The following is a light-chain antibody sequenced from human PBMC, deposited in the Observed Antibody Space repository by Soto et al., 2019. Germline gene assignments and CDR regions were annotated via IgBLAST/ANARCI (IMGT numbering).Light chain of an antibody. CDR3: QSYDRSLSGSV. Sequence: QSVLTQPASVSGSPGQSITISCTGTSSDVGGHNLLSWYQQHPGKAPKAIIYEAYRRPSGVSPRFSGSKSGNTASLTISGLQAEDEADYYCQSYDRSLSGSVFGGGTKLTVL. CDR2: EAY. J-gene: IGLJ3*02. CDR1: SSDVGGHNL. V-gene: IGLV2-23*01.